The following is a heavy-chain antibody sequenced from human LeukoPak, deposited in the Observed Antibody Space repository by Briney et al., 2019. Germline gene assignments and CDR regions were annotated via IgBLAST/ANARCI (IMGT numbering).Heavy chain of an antibody. CDR2: INPNSGGT. V-gene: IGHV1-2*06. D-gene: IGHD3-22*01. CDR3: ATDAYYYDSSGYSTSVHYFDY. Sequence: ASVKVSCKASGYTFTGYYMHWVRQAPGQGLEWMGRINPNSGGTNYAQKFQGRVTTTRDTSISTAYMELSRLRSDDTAVYYCATDAYYYDSSGYSTSVHYFDYWGQGTQVTVSS. CDR1: GYTFTGYY. J-gene: IGHJ4*02.